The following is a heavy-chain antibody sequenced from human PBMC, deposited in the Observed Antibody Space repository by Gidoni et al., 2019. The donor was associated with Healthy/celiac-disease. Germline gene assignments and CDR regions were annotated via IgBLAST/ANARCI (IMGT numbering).Heavy chain of an antibody. Sequence: EVQLVESGGGLVKPGGSLRLSCAAPGFPLSSYGWNWVRQAPGKGLGWVSSISSSGSTIYYADSVKGRFTISRDNAKNSLYLKMNSLRAEDTAVYYCARGQMTYYDFWSGYYADYWGQGTLVTVSS. CDR1: GFPLSSYG. V-gene: IGHV3-21*01. D-gene: IGHD3-3*01. CDR3: ARGQMTYYDFWSGYYADY. CDR2: ISSSGSTI. J-gene: IGHJ4*02.